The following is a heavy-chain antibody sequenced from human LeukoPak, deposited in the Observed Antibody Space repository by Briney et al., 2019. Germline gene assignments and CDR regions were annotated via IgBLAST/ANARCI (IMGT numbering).Heavy chain of an antibody. V-gene: IGHV3-21*01. J-gene: IGHJ4*02. CDR3: ARELYYYGSGSYSPQIDY. D-gene: IGHD3-10*01. CDR2: ISSSSSYI. CDR1: GFTFSSYS. Sequence: PGGSLRLSCAASGFTFSSYSMNWVRQAPGKGLEWVSSISSSSSYIYYADSVKGRFTISGDNAKNSLYLQMNSLRAEDTAVYYCARELYYYGSGSYSPQIDYWGQGTLVTVSS.